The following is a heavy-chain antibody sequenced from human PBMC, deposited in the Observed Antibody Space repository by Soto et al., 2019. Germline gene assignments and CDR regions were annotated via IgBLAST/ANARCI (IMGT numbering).Heavy chain of an antibody. CDR3: AADSTSQNVDWVSEGAFDI. J-gene: IGHJ3*02. CDR2: IVVGSGDR. CDR1: GFTFSSSA. D-gene: IGHD3-9*01. V-gene: IGHV1-58*02. Sequence: QMQLVQSGPEVKKPGTSVKVSCKASGFTFSSSAMQWVRQARGQGLEWIGWIVVGSGDRNYAQKFQGRVTLTRDMSTNTAYMELSSLRSDDTAVYYCAADSTSQNVDWVSEGAFDIWGQGTRVTVSS.